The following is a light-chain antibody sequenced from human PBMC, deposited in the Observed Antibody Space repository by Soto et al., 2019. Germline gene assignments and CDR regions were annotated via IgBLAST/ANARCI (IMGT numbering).Light chain of an antibody. CDR3: SSFTNSNTRV. J-gene: IGLJ1*01. CDR1: SSDIGDYNY. CDR2: DVS. Sequence: QSARTQPASVSGSPGQSITISCTGTSSDIGDYNYVSWYQQHPGKAPKVMIYDVSNRPSGVSNRFSGSKSGNTASLTISGLQAEDEADYYCSSFTNSNTRVFGTGT. V-gene: IGLV2-14*01.